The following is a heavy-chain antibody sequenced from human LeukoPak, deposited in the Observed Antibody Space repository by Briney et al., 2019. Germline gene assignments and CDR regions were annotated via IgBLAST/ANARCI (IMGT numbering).Heavy chain of an antibody. CDR2: IIPILGIA. J-gene: IGHJ4*02. Sequence: ASVKVSCKASGGTFSSYAISWVRQAPGQGLEWMGRIIPILGIANYAQKFQGRVTITADKSTSTAYMELSSLRSEDTAVYYCARLRDKYYYDSSGADWGQGTLVTVPS. D-gene: IGHD3-22*01. V-gene: IGHV1-69*04. CDR3: ARLRDKYYYDSSGAD. CDR1: GGTFSSYA.